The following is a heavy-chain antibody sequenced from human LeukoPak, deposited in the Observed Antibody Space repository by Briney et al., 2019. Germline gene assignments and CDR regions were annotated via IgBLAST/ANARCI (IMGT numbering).Heavy chain of an antibody. CDR3: AKGPDYYGSGSRNWYFDF. CDR1: GFTFSYYT. V-gene: IGHV3-30*04. J-gene: IGHJ2*01. D-gene: IGHD3-10*01. CDR2: ISYDGNNK. Sequence: GGSLRLSCAASGFTFSYYTMHWVRQAPGKGLEWVAVISYDGNNKYYADSVKGRFTISRDNSKNTLYLQMNSLRVEDTAVYYCAKGPDYYGSGSRNWYFDFWGRGTLVTVSS.